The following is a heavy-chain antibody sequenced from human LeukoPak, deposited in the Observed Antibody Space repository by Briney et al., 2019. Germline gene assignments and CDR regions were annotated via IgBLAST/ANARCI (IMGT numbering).Heavy chain of an antibody. CDR1: GFSFSNYW. CDR3: AKSNSGYLRPFDY. V-gene: IGHV3-7*01. CDR2: IKQDGSEK. J-gene: IGHJ4*02. D-gene: IGHD3-22*01. Sequence: PGGSLRLSCAASGFSFSNYWMNWVRQAPGKGLEWVANIKQDGSEKYYVDSVKGRFTVSRGNGKKSVYLQMDSLRAEDTAVYYCAKSNSGYLRPFDYWGQGTLVTVSS.